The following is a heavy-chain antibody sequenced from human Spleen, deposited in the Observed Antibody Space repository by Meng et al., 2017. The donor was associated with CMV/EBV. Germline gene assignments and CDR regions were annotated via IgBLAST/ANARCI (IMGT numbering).Heavy chain of an antibody. J-gene: IGHJ4*02. V-gene: IGHV3-30*18. CDR2: ISYDGSNK. D-gene: IGHD3-10*01. CDR3: AKDLYGSGSYYIDY. Sequence: ASGFNVRSDGMHWVRQAPGKGLEWVAVISYDGSNKYYADSVKGRFTISRDNSKNTLYLQMNSLRAEDTAVYYCAKDLYGSGSYYIDYWGQGTLVTVSS. CDR1: GFNVRSDG.